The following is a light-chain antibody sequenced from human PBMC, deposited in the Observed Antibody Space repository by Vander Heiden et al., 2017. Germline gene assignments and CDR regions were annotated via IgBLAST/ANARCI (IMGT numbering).Light chain of an antibody. CDR1: SSNIGAGYD. CDR2: GNS. Sequence: QSVLTQPPSVSGASGQRVTISCTGSSSNIGAGYDVHWYQQLPGSAPKLLIYGNSNRHSGVPDRFSGSKSGTSASLAITGLQAEEEADDYCQSYDSSLSGPWVFGGGTKLTVL. CDR3: QSYDSSLSGPWV. J-gene: IGLJ3*02. V-gene: IGLV1-40*01.